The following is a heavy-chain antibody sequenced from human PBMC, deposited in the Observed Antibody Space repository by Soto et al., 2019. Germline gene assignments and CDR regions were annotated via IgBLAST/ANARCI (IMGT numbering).Heavy chain of an antibody. CDR1: GVSITSYY. CDR3: ARVPVAVAATEDYYGLDV. CDR2: INTDGLS. Sequence: SETLSLTCSVSGVSITSYYWSWIRQSAGGGLEWMGRINTDGLSTYSPSFKSRLTTSLDTSKNQVSLRLISVTAADTAVYFCARVPVAVAATEDYYGLDVWGQGTTVTVSS. V-gene: IGHV4-4*07. D-gene: IGHD2-15*01. J-gene: IGHJ6*02.